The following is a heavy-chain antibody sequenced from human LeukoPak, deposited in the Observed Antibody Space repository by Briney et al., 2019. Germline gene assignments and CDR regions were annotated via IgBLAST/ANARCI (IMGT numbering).Heavy chain of an antibody. D-gene: IGHD2-21*02. CDR1: GFTFSDYY. V-gene: IGHV3-11*01. CDR3: ARGTAYCGGDCYSPSAFFDY. CDR2: ISSSGSTI. Sequence: GGSLRLSCAASGFTFSDYYMSWIRQAPGKGLEWGSYISSSGSTIYYADSVKGRFTISRDNAKTSLYLQTNSLRAEDTAVYYCARGTAYCGGDCYSPSAFFDYWGQGTLVTVSS. J-gene: IGHJ4*02.